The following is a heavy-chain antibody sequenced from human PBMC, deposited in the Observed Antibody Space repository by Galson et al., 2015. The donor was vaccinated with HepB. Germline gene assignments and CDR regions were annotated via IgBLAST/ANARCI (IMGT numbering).Heavy chain of an antibody. Sequence: SVKVSCKASGYTFTLYAMNWLRQAPGQRLEWMGWINAGNGNTKYSQKFQGRVTITRDTSASTAYMELSSLRSEDTAVYYCARGNPGEQWLDFGFDYWGQGTLVTVSS. CDR2: INAGNGNT. D-gene: IGHD6-19*01. CDR3: ARGNPGEQWLDFGFDY. CDR1: GYTFTLYA. J-gene: IGHJ4*02. V-gene: IGHV1-3*01.